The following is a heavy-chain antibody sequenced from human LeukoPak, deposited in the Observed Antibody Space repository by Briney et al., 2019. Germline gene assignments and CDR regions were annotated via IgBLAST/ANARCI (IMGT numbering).Heavy chain of an antibody. CDR2: IYYSGST. V-gene: IGHV4-59*04. CDR3: ARHPSHSSTWFYEY. CDR1: DGSISSYY. J-gene: IGHJ4*02. D-gene: IGHD6-13*01. Sequence: SETLSLTCTVSDGSISSYYWSWIRQPPGKGLEWIGYIYYSGSTYYNPSLKSRVTISVDTSKNQFSLKLSSVTAADTAVYYCARHPSHSSTWFYEYWGQGTLVTVSS.